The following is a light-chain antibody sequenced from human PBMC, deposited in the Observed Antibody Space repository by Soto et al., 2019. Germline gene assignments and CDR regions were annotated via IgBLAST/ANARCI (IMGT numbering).Light chain of an antibody. CDR3: SSYTSSSIDVL. V-gene: IGLV2-14*01. CDR2: DVG. Sequence: QSVLTQPASVSGSPGQSTTISCSGTSSDVGGYNYVSWYQQHPGKAPKLMIYDVGNRPSGVSNRFSGSKSGNTASLTISGLQAEDEADYYCSSYTSSSIDVLFGGGTKVTVL. CDR1: SSDVGGYNY. J-gene: IGLJ2*01.